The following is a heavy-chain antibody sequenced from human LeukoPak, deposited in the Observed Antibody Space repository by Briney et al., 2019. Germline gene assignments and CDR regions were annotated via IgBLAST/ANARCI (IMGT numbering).Heavy chain of an antibody. CDR2: IYTSGST. J-gene: IGHJ6*03. V-gene: IGHV4-4*07. Sequence: SETLSLTCTVSGGSISSYYWSWIRQPAGKGLEWIGRIYTSGSTNYNPSLKSRVTMSVDTSKNQFSLKLSSVTAADTAVYYCARDDYGGSPYYYYMDVRGKGTTVTVSS. CDR3: ARDDYGGSPYYYYMDV. CDR1: GGSISSYY. D-gene: IGHD4-23*01.